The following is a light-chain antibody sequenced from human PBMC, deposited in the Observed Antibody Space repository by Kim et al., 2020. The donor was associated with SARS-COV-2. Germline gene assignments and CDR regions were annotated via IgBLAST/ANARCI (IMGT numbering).Light chain of an antibody. Sequence: SYELTQPPSVSVSPGQTARITCSGDALPKQYAYWYQQKPGQARVLVIYKDSERPSGIPERFSGSSSGTTVTLTISGVQAEDEADYYCQSADSSGTYKVFG. CDR3: QSADSSGTYKV. V-gene: IGLV3-25*03. CDR1: ALPKQY. CDR2: KDS. J-gene: IGLJ2*01.